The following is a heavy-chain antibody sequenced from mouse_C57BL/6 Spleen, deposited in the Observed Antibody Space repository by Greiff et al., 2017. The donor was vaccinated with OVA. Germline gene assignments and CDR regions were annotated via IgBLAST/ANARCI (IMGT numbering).Heavy chain of an antibody. CDR2: INPNNGGT. CDR3: ARGVGNY. V-gene: IGHV1-26*01. J-gene: IGHJ2*01. CDR1: GYTFTDYY. D-gene: IGHD1-1*02. Sequence: EVQLQQSGPELVKPGASVKISCKASGYTFTDYYMNWVKQSHGKSLEWIGDINPNNGGTSYNQKFKGKATLTVDKSSSTAYMELRSLTSEDSAVYYCARGVGNYWGQGTTLTVSS.